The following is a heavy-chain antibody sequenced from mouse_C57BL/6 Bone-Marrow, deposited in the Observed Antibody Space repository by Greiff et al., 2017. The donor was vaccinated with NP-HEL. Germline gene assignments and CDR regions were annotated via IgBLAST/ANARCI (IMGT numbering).Heavy chain of an antibody. CDR1: GYTFTSYW. V-gene: IGHV1-50*01. J-gene: IGHJ3*01. CDR2: IDPSDSYT. CDR3: ARGGGYDAGFAY. Sequence: VQLQQPGAELVKPGASVKLSCKASGYTFTSYWMQWVKQRPGQGLEWIGEIDPSDSYTNYNQKFKGKATLTVDTSSSTAYMQLSSLTSEDSAVYYCARGGGYDAGFAYWGQGTLVTVSA. D-gene: IGHD2-2*01.